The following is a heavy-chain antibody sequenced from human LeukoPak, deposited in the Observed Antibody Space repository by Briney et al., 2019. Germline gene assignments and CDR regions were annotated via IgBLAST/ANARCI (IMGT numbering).Heavy chain of an antibody. CDR3: ARGRSGSYYSAFDI. Sequence: GGSLRLSCAVSGLTFSHAWMNWVRQAPGKGLEWVGRIKSGGTTDYAAPVKGRFTISRDDPKNTLYLQMNSLRAEDTAVYYCARGRSGSYYSAFDIWGQGTMVTVSS. V-gene: IGHV3-15*07. CDR2: IKSGGTT. D-gene: IGHD1-26*01. J-gene: IGHJ3*02. CDR1: GLTFSHAW.